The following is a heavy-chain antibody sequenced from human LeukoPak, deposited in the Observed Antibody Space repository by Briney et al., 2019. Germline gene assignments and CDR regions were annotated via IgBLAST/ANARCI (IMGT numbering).Heavy chain of an antibody. CDR3: ARWITMVRGVNWFDP. CDR2: IYHSGST. Sequence: SQTLSLTCTVSGGSISSGGYYWSWIRQPPGKGLEWIGYIYHSGSTYYNPSLKSRVTISVDTSKNQFSLKLSSVTAADTAVYYCARWITMVRGVNWFDPWGQGTLVTVSS. V-gene: IGHV4-30-2*01. CDR1: GGSISSGGYY. J-gene: IGHJ5*02. D-gene: IGHD3-10*01.